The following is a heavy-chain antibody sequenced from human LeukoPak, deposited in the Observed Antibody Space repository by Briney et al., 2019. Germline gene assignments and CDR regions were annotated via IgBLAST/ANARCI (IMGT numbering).Heavy chain of an antibody. D-gene: IGHD6-13*01. CDR1: GFTFSSYA. V-gene: IGHV3-23*01. CDR3: AKLSGLAAAGALWFDP. Sequence: PGGSLRLSCAASGFTFSSYAMSWVRQAPGKGLEWVSAISGSGGSTYYADSVKGRFTISRDNSKNTLYLQMNSLRAEDTAVYYCAKLSGLAAAGALWFDPWGQGTLVTVSS. J-gene: IGHJ5*02. CDR2: ISGSGGST.